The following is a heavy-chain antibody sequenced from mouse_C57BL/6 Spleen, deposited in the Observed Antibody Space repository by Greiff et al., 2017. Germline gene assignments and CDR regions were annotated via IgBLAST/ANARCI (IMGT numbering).Heavy chain of an antibody. Sequence: EVQVVESGPGLVKPSQSLSLTCSVTGYSITSGYYWNWIRQFPGNKLEWMGYISYDGSNNYNPSLKNRISITRETSKNQFFLKLNSVTTEDTATYYCASYGSRYYYAMDYWGQGTSVTVSA. CDR3: ASYGSRYYYAMDY. CDR2: ISYDGSN. J-gene: IGHJ4*01. V-gene: IGHV3-6*01. D-gene: IGHD1-1*01. CDR1: GYSITSGYY.